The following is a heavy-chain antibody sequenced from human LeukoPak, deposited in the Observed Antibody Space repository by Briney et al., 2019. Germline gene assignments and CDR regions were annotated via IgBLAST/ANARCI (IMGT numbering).Heavy chain of an antibody. Sequence: ASVKVSCKASGYTFTNYYIHWVRQAPGQGLEWMGIINPSGGGTAYAQKFQGRVTMTSDTSTSTVYMELSSLRSEDTAVYYCARDEGGDYGDYSPYFDYWGQGTLVTVSS. CDR2: INPSGGGT. CDR1: GYTFTNYY. D-gene: IGHD4-17*01. V-gene: IGHV1-46*01. J-gene: IGHJ4*02. CDR3: ARDEGGDYGDYSPYFDY.